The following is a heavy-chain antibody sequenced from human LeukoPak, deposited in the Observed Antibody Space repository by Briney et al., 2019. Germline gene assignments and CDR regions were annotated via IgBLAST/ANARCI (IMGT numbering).Heavy chain of an antibody. Sequence: SQTLSLACTVSGGSISSGDYYWNWIRQPPGKGPEWIGYISYSRSTSYSPSLKSRLAISVDTSKSQFSLKLSSVTAADTAVYYCARDGYNSGYFDYWGQGTLVTVSS. V-gene: IGHV4-30-4*01. CDR2: ISYSRST. D-gene: IGHD5-24*01. J-gene: IGHJ4*02. CDR3: ARDGYNSGYFDY. CDR1: GGSISSGDYY.